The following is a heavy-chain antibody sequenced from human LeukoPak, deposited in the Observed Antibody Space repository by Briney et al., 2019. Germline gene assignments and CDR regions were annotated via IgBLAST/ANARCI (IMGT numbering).Heavy chain of an antibody. CDR2: ISAYNRNT. CDR3: ARPRRSLWFGDI. J-gene: IGHJ4*02. V-gene: IGHV1-18*01. Sequence: GASVKVSSKASGYTFTSYGISWVGQAPRQGREGMGWISAYNRNTNYAQKLQGIVTMTTDTPTSTASMELRSLRSEDTAVYHCARPRRSLWFGDIWGQGILVTVSS. CDR1: GYTFTSYG. D-gene: IGHD3-10*01.